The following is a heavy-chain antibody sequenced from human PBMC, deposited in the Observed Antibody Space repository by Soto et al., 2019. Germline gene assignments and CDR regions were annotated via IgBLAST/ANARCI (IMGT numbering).Heavy chain of an antibody. Sequence: EVQLVESGGGLVQPGRSLRLSCTXSGFTFGDYGMTWFRQAPGKGLEWVGFIRSKAYGGTTEYAASVNGRFTVSRDDSKSIAYLQMNSLKIEDTXXXYXXXXXXXGTLDYWGQGTLVTVSS. J-gene: IGHJ4*02. CDR2: IRSKAYGGTT. CDR1: GFTFGDYG. CDR3: XXXXXXGTLDY. V-gene: IGHV3-49*03.